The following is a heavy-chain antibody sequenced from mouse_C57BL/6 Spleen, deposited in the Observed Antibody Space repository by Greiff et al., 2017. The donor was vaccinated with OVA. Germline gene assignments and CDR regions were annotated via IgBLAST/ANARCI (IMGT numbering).Heavy chain of an antibody. Sequence: QVQLQQPGAELVMPGASVKLSCKASGYTFTSYWMHWVKQRPGQGLEWIGEIDPSDSYTNYNQKFKGKSTLTVDKSSSTAYMQLSSLTSEDSAVYYCARFIYYDYWYFDVWGTGTTVTVSS. V-gene: IGHV1-69*01. J-gene: IGHJ1*03. D-gene: IGHD2-4*01. CDR1: GYTFTSYW. CDR3: ARFIYYDYWYFDV. CDR2: IDPSDSYT.